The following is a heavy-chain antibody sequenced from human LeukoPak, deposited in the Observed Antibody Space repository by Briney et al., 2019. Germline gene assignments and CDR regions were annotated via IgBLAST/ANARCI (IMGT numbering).Heavy chain of an antibody. J-gene: IGHJ4*02. V-gene: IGHV3-7*01. Sequence: GGSLRLSCAASGFTFSTYYMSWVRQAPGTGLEWVANIKQDGSEKYYVDSVKGRFTISRDNAKNSLYLQMNSLRAEDTAVYYCARVEDYDILTGFDYWGQGTLVTVSS. D-gene: IGHD3-9*01. CDR2: IKQDGSEK. CDR3: ARVEDYDILTGFDY. CDR1: GFTFSTYY.